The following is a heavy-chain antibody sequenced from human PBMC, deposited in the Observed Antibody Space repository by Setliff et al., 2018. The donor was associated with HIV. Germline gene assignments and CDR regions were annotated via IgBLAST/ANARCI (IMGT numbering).Heavy chain of an antibody. J-gene: IGHJ6*02. CDR2: INADGSTT. D-gene: IGHD2-8*01. V-gene: IGHV3-74*01. Sequence: GGSLRLSCGASGISFGNHWMYWVRQAPGKGLVWVSRINADGSTTDYADSVKGRFTISRDNAKNTLYMQMNSLRAEDTAVYYCARPYTVWVYGMDVWGQGTTVTVSS. CDR3: ARPYTVWVYGMDV. CDR1: GISFGNHW.